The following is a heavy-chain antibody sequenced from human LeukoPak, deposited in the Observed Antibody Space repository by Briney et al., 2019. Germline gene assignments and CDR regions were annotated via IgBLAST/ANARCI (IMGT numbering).Heavy chain of an antibody. Sequence: PSETQSLTCAVYGGSFSSYYWSWIRQPPGKGLEWIGEINHSGSTNYNPSLKSRVTISVDTSKNQFSLKLSSVTAADTAVYYCARGSLRVTTKVGGNYFDYWGQGTLVTVSS. CDR3: ARGSLRVTTKVGGNYFDY. J-gene: IGHJ4*02. CDR1: GGSFSSYY. V-gene: IGHV4-34*01. D-gene: IGHD4-17*01. CDR2: INHSGST.